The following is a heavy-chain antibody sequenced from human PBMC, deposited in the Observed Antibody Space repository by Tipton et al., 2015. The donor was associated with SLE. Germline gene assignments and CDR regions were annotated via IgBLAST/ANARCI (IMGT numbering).Heavy chain of an antibody. D-gene: IGHD1-26*01. CDR3: ARQVGAKAFDI. CDR2: LYVSEITGST. CDR1: GGSISSYY. V-gene: IGHV4-4*07. Sequence: TLSLTCTVSGGSISSYYWNWVRQSAGKGLEWIGRLYVSEITGSTNYNPSLKGRVTMSVDTSKHQFSLKVTSVTAADTAVYYCARQVGAKAFDIWGQGTMVTVSS. J-gene: IGHJ3*02.